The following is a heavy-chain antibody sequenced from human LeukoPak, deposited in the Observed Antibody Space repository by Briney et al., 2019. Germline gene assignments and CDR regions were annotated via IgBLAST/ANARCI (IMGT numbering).Heavy chain of an antibody. CDR2: IHSDGSST. J-gene: IGHJ4*02. CDR3: VRDRYYVPDY. Sequence: GGSLRLSCAASGFTFSSTWMLWFRQAPGKGLVWVSRIHSDGSSTIYADSVKGRFTISRDNAKNTLYLQMNSLRAEDTAVYYCVRDRYYVPDYWGQGSLVTVSS. D-gene: IGHD3-10*02. CDR1: GFTFSSTW. V-gene: IGHV3-74*01.